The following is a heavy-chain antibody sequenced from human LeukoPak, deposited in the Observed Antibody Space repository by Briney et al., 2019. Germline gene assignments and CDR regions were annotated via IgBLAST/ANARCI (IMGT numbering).Heavy chain of an antibody. CDR2: IYHSGST. D-gene: IGHD5-18*01. CDR1: GGSISSGGYY. J-gene: IGHJ4*02. V-gene: IGHV4-30-2*01. CDR3: ARDSYGSGVDY. Sequence: SETLSLTCTVSGGSISSGGYYWSWIRQPPGKGLEWIGYIYHSGSTYYNPSLKSRVTISVDRSKNQFSLKLTSVTAADTAVYYCARDSYGSGVDYWGQGTLVTVSS.